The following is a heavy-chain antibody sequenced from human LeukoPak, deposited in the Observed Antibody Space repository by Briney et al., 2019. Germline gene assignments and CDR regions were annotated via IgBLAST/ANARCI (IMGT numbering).Heavy chain of an antibody. D-gene: IGHD2-21*02. Sequence: SETLSLTCTVSGGSISSYYWSWIRQPPGKGLEWIGYIYYSGSTNYNPSLKSRVTISVDTSKNQFSLKLSSVTAADTAVYYCASGSYVVTVDYWGQGTLVTVSS. CDR3: ASGSYVVTVDY. J-gene: IGHJ4*02. V-gene: IGHV4-59*01. CDR2: IYYSGST. CDR1: GGSISSYY.